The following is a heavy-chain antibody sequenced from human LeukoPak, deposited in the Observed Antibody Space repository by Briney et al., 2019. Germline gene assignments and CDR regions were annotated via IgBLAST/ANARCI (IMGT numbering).Heavy chain of an antibody. Sequence: PSETLSLTCTVYSISSGYSWGWIRQPPGKGLEWIGSMYHSGSTYYNPSLKSRVIISVDTSKNQFPLRLSSVTAADTAVYYCARTTEGGYTYDYFYYYYMDVWGKGTTVTISS. CDR1: SISSGYS. CDR2: MYHSGST. J-gene: IGHJ6*03. V-gene: IGHV4-38-2*02. CDR3: ARTTEGGYTYDYFYYYYMDV. D-gene: IGHD5-18*01.